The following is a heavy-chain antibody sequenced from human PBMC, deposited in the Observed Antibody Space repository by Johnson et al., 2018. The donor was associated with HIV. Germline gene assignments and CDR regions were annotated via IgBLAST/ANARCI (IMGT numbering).Heavy chain of an antibody. CDR2: IYGGGST. CDR3: ARDHLRRSHAFDI. Sequence: VQLVESGGGLIQPGGSLRLSCAASGFTVSSNYMSWVRQAPGKGLEWVSVIYGGGSTYYADSVKGRFTISRDNSKNTLYLQMNSLRAEDTAVYYCARDHLRRSHAFDIWGQGTMVTVSS. V-gene: IGHV3-53*01. CDR1: GFTVSSNY. J-gene: IGHJ3*02. D-gene: IGHD2-15*01.